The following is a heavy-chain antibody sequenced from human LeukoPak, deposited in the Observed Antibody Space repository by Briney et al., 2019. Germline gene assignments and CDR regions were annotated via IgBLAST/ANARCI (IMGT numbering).Heavy chain of an antibody. CDR1: GFTFTSYA. D-gene: IGHD2-2*01. J-gene: IGHJ4*02. CDR2: ISGSGGST. Sequence: PPGGSLRLSCTASGFTFTSYAMSWVRQAPGKGLEWVSAISGSGGSTYYADSVKGRFTISRDNSKNTLYLQMNSLRAEDTAVYYCAKLGAGIVVVPAANWGQGTLVTVSS. CDR3: AKLGAGIVVVPAAN. V-gene: IGHV3-23*01.